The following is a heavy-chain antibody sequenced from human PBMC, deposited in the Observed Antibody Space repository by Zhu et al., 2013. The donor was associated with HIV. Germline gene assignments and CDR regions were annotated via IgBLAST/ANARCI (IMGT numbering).Heavy chain of an antibody. D-gene: IGHD6-13*01. J-gene: IGHJ2*01. Sequence: VQLQQWGAGLLKPSETLSLTCAVYGGSFSGYYWSWIRQPPGKGLEWIGEINHSGSTNYNPSLKSRVTISVDTSKNQFSLKLSSVTAADTAVYYCARSYGPPLAAAGKRGYFDLWGRGTLVTVSS. CDR1: GGSFSGYY. CDR2: INHSGST. V-gene: IGHV4-34*01. CDR3: ARSYGPPLAAAGKRGYFDL.